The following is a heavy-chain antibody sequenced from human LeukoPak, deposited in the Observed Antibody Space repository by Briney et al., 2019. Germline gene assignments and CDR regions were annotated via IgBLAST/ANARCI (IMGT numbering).Heavy chain of an antibody. J-gene: IGHJ4*02. CDR2: ISGNGVST. D-gene: IGHD3-16*01. Sequence: GGSLRLSCAASGFTFSSYAMSWVRQAPGKGLEWFSAISGNGVSTYYADSVKGRFTISRDNSKNTLYLQMNSLRAEDTAVYYCAKVGELGYFFAYWGQGTLVTVSS. CDR1: GFTFSSYA. V-gene: IGHV3-23*01. CDR3: AKVGELGYFFAY.